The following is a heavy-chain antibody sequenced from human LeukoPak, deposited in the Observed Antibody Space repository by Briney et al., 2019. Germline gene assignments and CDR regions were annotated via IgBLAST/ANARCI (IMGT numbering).Heavy chain of an antibody. CDR3: ARGVSGGSFFDY. CDR2: IYHSGST. Sequence: SETLSLTCTVSGYSISSGYYWGWIRQPPGKGLEWIGSIYHSGSTYYNPSLKSRVTISVDTSKNQFSLKLSSVTAADTAVYYCARGVSGGSFFDYWGQGTLVTVSS. CDR1: GYSISSGYY. J-gene: IGHJ4*02. D-gene: IGHD2-15*01. V-gene: IGHV4-38-2*02.